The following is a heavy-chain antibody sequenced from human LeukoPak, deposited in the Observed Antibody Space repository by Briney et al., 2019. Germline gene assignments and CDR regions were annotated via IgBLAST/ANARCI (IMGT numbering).Heavy chain of an antibody. CDR1: GFTFSSYS. D-gene: IGHD3-9*01. Sequence: PGGSLRLSCAASGFTFSSYSMSWVRQAPGKGLEWVSAISGSGGSTYYADSVKGRFTISRDNSKNTLYLQMNSLRAEDTAVYYRAKDARYFDWLLFYFDYWGQGTLVTVSS. CDR3: AKDARYFDWLLFYFDY. CDR2: ISGSGGST. J-gene: IGHJ4*02. V-gene: IGHV3-23*01.